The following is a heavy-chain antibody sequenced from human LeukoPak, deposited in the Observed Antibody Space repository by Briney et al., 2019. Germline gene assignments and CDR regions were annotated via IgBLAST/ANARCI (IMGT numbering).Heavy chain of an antibody. D-gene: IGHD3-22*01. J-gene: IGHJ4*02. CDR2: IDTNTGSP. CDR3: VRGIDTTGYCNY. CDR1: GYTSTTYP. V-gene: IGHV7-4-1*02. Sequence: ASVKVSCKASGYTSTTYPINWVRQAPGQGLEWMGWIDTNTGSPTYAQGLTGRFVFSLDTSVGTAFLQINSLKAEDTALYYCVRGIDTTGYCNYWGQGTLVTVSS.